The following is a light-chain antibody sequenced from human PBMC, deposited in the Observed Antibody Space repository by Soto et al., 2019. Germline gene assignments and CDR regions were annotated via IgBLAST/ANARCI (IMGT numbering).Light chain of an antibody. CDR1: QSVASRN. J-gene: IGKJ4*01. V-gene: IGKV3-11*01. CDR3: QQRSPL. Sequence: EIVLTQSPGTLSLSQGERAPLSCRASQSVASRNLAWYQQKSGQAPRLLIYGASSRAIHTPDRFSGSGSGTDFTLTISSLEPEDFAVYYCQQRSPLLGGGTNVDI. CDR2: GAS.